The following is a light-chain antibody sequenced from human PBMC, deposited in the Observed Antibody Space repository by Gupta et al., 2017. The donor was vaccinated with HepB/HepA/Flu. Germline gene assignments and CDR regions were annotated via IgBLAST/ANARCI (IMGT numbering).Light chain of an antibody. CDR2: GNN. J-gene: IGLJ2*01. V-gene: IGLV1-40*01. Sequence: QSVLTQPPPVSGAPGQRVTSSCTGSSSNIGADYDVNWYQHLPGTAPKRLIYGNNKRPSGVPDRFSGSKSGTSASLAITGLQAEDEADYHCQSYDSSLSGVIFGGGTKLTVL. CDR1: SSNIGADYD. CDR3: QSYDSSLSGVI.